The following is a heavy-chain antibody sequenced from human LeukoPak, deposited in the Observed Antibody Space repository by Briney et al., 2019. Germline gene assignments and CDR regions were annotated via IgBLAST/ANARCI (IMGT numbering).Heavy chain of an antibody. J-gene: IGHJ5*02. CDR2: ISSGSNTI. Sequence: GGSLRLSCTASKFTFSTYNLNWVRQAPGKGLEWISYISSGSNTIYYADSVKGRFTISRDNAKSSLYLQMNSLRAEDTAVYYCARAGLMVRGVYNWFDPWGQGTLVTVSS. D-gene: IGHD3-10*01. V-gene: IGHV3-48*01. CDR1: KFTFSTYN. CDR3: ARAGLMVRGVYNWFDP.